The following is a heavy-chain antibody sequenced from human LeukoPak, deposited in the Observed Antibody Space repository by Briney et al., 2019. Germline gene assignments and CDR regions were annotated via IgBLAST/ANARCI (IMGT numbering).Heavy chain of an antibody. V-gene: IGHV4-59*01. J-gene: IGHJ6*04. CDR1: SRSISSYY. CDR3: ASQYYGSGSYYYGMDI. Sequence: SETLSLTCTVSSRSISSYYWSWIRQPPGKGLEWIGYNYYSGSTNYNPSLKSRVTISVDTSKNQFSLKLSSVTAADTAVYYCASQYYGSGSYYYGMDIWGKGTTVTVSS. CDR2: NYYSGST. D-gene: IGHD3-10*01.